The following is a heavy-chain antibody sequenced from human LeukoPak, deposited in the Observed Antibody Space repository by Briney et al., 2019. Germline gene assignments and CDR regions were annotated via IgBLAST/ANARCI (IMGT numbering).Heavy chain of an antibody. CDR2: ISNSGSTI. CDR1: GCTFSSYE. J-gene: IGHJ6*04. Sequence: GGSLRLSCAASGCTFSSYEMNWVRQAPGKGLEWVSYISNSGSTIYYADPVKGRFTISRNNAKNSLYLQMNSLRAEDMAVYYCARLDDHPDYYYYGMDVWGKGRTVSVSS. CDR3: ARLDDHPDYYYYGMDV. D-gene: IGHD1-1*01. V-gene: IGHV3-48*03.